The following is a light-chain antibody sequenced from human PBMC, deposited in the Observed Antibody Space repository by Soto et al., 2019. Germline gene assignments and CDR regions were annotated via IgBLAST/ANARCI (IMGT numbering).Light chain of an antibody. J-gene: IGKJ1*01. V-gene: IGKV1-5*03. CDR2: KAS. CDR1: QNISSW. Sequence: DIQMTQSPSTLSASVGDRVTNNCRASQNISSWLAWYQQKPGKAHKLLIYKASSLESGVPSRFRGSGSGTEFTLTISSQQPHDFATYCWQQYNSYPWTFGQGTKVEIK. CDR3: QQYNSYPWT.